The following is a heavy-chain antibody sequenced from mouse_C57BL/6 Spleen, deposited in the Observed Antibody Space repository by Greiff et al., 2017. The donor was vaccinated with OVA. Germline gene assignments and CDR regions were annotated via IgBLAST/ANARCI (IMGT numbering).Heavy chain of an antibody. J-gene: IGHJ2*01. CDR2: IYPGDGDT. V-gene: IGHV1-82*01. CDR3: ATLITTVSGDY. Sequence: QVQLQQSGPELVKPGASVKISCKASGYAFSSSWMNWVKQRPGKGLEWIGRIYPGDGDTNYNGKFKGKATLTADKSSSTAYMHLSSLTSEDSAVYFCATLITTVSGDYWGQGTTLTVSS. CDR1: GYAFSSSW. D-gene: IGHD1-1*01.